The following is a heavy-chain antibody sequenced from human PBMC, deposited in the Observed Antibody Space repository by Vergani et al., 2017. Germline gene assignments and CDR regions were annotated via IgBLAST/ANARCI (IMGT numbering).Heavy chain of an antibody. Sequence: QVQLQQWGAGLLKPSETLSLTCAVYGGSFSGYYWSWSRQPPGKGLEWIGEINHSGSTNYNPSLKSRVTISVDTSKNQFSLKLSSVTAADTAVYYCARGRIAAPNIWGQGTMVTVSS. CDR2: INHSGST. D-gene: IGHD6-6*01. J-gene: IGHJ3*02. V-gene: IGHV4-34*01. CDR1: GGSFSGYY. CDR3: ARGRIAAPNI.